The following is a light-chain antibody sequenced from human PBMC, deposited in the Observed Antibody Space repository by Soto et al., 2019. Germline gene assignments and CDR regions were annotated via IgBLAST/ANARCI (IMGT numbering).Light chain of an antibody. CDR1: QSVTSIY. J-gene: IGKJ2*01. V-gene: IGKV3-20*01. CDR3: QQYGDSAYT. Sequence: EIVLTQSPGTLSLSPGERATLSCRASQSVTSIYLAWYQQKPGQAPRLLIYGASSRATGIPDRFSGSGSGKDFTLTSSRLEPEDFAVYYCQQYGDSAYTFGQGTKLEIK. CDR2: GAS.